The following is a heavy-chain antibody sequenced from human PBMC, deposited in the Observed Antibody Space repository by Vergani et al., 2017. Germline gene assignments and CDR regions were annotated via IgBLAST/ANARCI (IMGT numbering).Heavy chain of an antibody. D-gene: IGHD6-13*01. CDR2: IYYSGST. CDR1: GGSISSGDYY. Sequence: QVQLQESGPGLVKPSQTLSLTCTVSGGSISSGDYYWSWILQPPGKGLEWIGYIYYSGSTYYNPSLKSRVTISVDTSKNQFSLKLSSVTAADTAVYYCAREFRAAAGTAPWFEPWDQRNLVNVSP. J-gene: IGHJ5*02. CDR3: AREFRAAAGTAPWFEP. V-gene: IGHV4-30-4*08.